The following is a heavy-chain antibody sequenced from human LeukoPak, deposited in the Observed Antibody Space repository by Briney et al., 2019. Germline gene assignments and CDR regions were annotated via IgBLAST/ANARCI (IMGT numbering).Heavy chain of an antibody. D-gene: IGHD2-15*01. CDR2: INPNSGGT. Sequence: ASVKVSCKASGYTFTGYYMHWVRQAPGQGLEWMGWINPNSGGTNYAQKFQGRVTMTRDTSISTAYMELSRLRSDDTAVYYCARDPNYCSGGSCYFFDYWGQGTLVTVSS. CDR3: ARDPNYCSGGSCYFFDY. J-gene: IGHJ4*02. CDR1: GYTFTGYY. V-gene: IGHV1-2*02.